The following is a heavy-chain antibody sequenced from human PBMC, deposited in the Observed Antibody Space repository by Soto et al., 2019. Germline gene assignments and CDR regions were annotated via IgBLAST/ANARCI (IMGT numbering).Heavy chain of an antibody. CDR1: GFTVSSSY. CDR3: ARDGAVQYSGYGHLGY. D-gene: IGHD5-12*01. V-gene: IGHV3-66*01. Sequence: EVQLVESGGGLVQPGGSLRLSCAASGFTVSSSYMSWVRQAPGKGLEWVSVIYSGGSTYYADSVKGRFTISRDNSKNTLYLQMNRLRAEDTAVYYCARDGAVQYSGYGHLGYWCQGTLVTVSS. CDR2: IYSGGST. J-gene: IGHJ4*02.